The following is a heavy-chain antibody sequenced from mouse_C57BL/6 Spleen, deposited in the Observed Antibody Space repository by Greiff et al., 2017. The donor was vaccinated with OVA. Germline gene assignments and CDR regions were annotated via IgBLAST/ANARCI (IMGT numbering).Heavy chain of an antibody. CDR1: GFSLTSYG. J-gene: IGHJ3*01. D-gene: IGHD2-5*01. CDR3: ARAYSNYGGFAY. V-gene: IGHV2-2*01. CDR2: IWSGGST. Sequence: VMLVESGPGLVQPSQSLSISCTVSGFSLTSYGVHWVRQSPGKGLEWLGVIWSGGSTDYNAAFISRLSISKDNTKSQVFFKMNSLQTDDTAIYYCARAYSNYGGFAYWGQGTLVTVSA.